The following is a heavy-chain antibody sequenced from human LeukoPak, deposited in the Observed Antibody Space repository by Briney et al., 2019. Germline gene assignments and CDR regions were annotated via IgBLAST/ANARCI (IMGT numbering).Heavy chain of an antibody. CDR3: AKDRDYYDFWSGYYPFDY. J-gene: IGHJ4*02. CDR1: GFTFSSYA. D-gene: IGHD3-3*01. CDR2: ISGSGGST. V-gene: IGHV3-23*01. Sequence: GSLRLSCAASGFTFSSYAMSWVRQAPGKGLEWVSAISGSGGSTYYADSVKGRFTISRDNSKNTLYLQMNSLRAEDTAVYYCAKDRDYYDFWSGYYPFDYWGQGTLVTVSS.